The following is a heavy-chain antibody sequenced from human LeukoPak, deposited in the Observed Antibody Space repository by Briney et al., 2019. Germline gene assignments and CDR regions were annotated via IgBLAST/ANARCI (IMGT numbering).Heavy chain of an antibody. CDR2: IYYSGST. CDR1: GGSISSSSYY. D-gene: IGHD2-2*01. Sequence: ASETLSLTCTVSGGSISSSSYYWGWIRQPPGKGLEWIGSIYYSGSTYYNPSLKSRVTISVDTSKNQLSLKLSSVTAADTAVYYCARHLDCSSTSCYYPNDAFDIWGQGTMVTVSS. V-gene: IGHV4-39*01. J-gene: IGHJ3*02. CDR3: ARHLDCSSTSCYYPNDAFDI.